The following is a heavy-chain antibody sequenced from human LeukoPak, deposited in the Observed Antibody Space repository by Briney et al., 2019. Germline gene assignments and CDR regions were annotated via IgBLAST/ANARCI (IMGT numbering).Heavy chain of an antibody. CDR1: GFTVSNNY. CDR3: ARDPPAVAANTYG. J-gene: IGHJ4*02. V-gene: IGHV3-66*01. D-gene: IGHD6-6*01. Sequence: GGSLRLSCAASGFTVSNNYMRWVRQAPGKGLEWVSLIYSGGATFYADAVKGRFAISRDGSKNTLYLQMNSLRAEDTAVYYCARDPPAVAANTYGWGQGTLVTVSS. CDR2: IYSGGAT.